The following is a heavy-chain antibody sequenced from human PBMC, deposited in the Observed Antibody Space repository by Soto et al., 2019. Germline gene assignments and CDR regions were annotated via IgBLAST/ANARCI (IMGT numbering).Heavy chain of an antibody. CDR3: AKSFWSGSASQDYYYYGMDV. CDR2: ISWDGGST. V-gene: IGHV3-43*01. J-gene: IGHJ6*02. CDR1: GFTFDDYT. D-gene: IGHD3-3*01. Sequence: PGGSLRLSCAASGFTFDDYTMHWVRQAPGKGLEWVSLISWDGGSTYYADSVKGRFTTSRDNSKNSLYLQMNSLRTEDTALYYCAKSFWSGSASQDYYYYGMDVWGQGTTVTVSS.